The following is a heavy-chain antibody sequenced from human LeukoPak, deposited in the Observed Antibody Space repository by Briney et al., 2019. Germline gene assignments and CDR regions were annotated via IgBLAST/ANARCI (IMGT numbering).Heavy chain of an antibody. Sequence: PSETLSLTCTVSGGSISSADYCRSWIRQPPGKGLEWIGNIYSSGSTHYNPSLKSRLSISVDTSKNQFSLKLSSVTAADTAVYYCARVRSGYYFDYWGQGTLVTVSS. D-gene: IGHD1-26*01. CDR1: GGSISSADYC. CDR2: IYSSGST. V-gene: IGHV4-30-4*02. J-gene: IGHJ4*02. CDR3: ARVRSGYYFDY.